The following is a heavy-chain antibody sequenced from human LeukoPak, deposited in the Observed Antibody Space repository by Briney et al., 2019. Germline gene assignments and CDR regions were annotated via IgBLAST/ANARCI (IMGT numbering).Heavy chain of an antibody. D-gene: IGHD5-18*01. J-gene: IGHJ4*02. Sequence: GESLKISCKGSGYSFTSYWIGWVRQMPGKGLEWMGIIYPGDSDTRYNPSFQGQVTISADKSISTAYLQWSSLKASDTAMYYCARGRGLTAMVSGFDYWGQGTLVTVSS. CDR3: ARGRGLTAMVSGFDY. CDR1: GYSFTSYW. CDR2: IYPGDSDT. V-gene: IGHV5-51*01.